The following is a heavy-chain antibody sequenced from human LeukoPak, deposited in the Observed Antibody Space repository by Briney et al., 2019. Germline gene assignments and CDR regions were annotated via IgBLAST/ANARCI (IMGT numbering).Heavy chain of an antibody. CDR1: GFTLSAYA. J-gene: IGHJ6*02. CDR2: IGSDNKP. D-gene: IGHD3-10*02. V-gene: IGHV3-23*05. Sequence: GGSLRHSCEASGFTLSAYAMTWVRQAPGKGLEWVSSIGSDNKPHYSESVKGRFAISRDNYKNTLFLQLHNLRVEDTALYYCARYLHYYVAMDVWGQGTTVTVSS. CDR3: ARYLHYYVAMDV.